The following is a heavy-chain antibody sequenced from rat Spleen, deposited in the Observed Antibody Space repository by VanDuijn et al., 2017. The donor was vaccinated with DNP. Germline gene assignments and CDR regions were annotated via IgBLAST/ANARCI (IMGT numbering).Heavy chain of an antibody. J-gene: IGHJ2*01. CDR1: GFSLTSYG. CDR2: MSTSGDT. D-gene: IGHD4-3*01. CDR3: AKDPYNAGFDY. Sequence: QVQLKESGPGLVQPSQTLSLTCTVSGFSLTSYGVSWVRQPPGKGLEWIAAMSTSGDTSYNSILESRLSINRDTSKSQVFFKIDSLQTEDTATYYCAKDPYNAGFDYWGQGVMVTVSS. V-gene: IGHV2S12*01.